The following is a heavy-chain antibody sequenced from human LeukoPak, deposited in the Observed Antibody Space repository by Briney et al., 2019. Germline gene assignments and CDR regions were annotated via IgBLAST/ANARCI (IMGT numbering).Heavy chain of an antibody. V-gene: IGHV3-74*01. D-gene: IGHD6-13*01. Sequence: STATSTISSRTNSTHSTTTAPGKGLVWVSLIKPDGSSPNYAGSVKGRFTISRDNAKNRLYLQMNSLRSEDTAVYYCVPADKQWGQGTLVTVSS. J-gene: IGHJ4*02. CDR1: TISSRTNS. CDR2: IKPDGSSP. CDR3: VPADKQ.